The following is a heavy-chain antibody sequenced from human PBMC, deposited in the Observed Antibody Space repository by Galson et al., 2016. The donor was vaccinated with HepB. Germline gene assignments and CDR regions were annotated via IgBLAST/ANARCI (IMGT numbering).Heavy chain of an antibody. CDR1: GFTFSSYG. Sequence: SLRLSCAASGFTFSSYGMHWVRQAPGKGLEWVTFIWYDGSKEYYADSVKGRFTISRDNSKNTLYLQMNSLRAEDTAVYYCARDLSGPDYWGQGTLVTVSS. V-gene: IGHV3-33*01. CDR3: ARDLSGPDY. J-gene: IGHJ4*02. CDR2: IWYDGSKE.